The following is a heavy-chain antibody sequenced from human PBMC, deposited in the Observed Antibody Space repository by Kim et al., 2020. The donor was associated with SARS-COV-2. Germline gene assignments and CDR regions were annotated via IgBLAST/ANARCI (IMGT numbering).Heavy chain of an antibody. V-gene: IGHV6-1*01. CDR1: GDSVSSHSAT. CDR3: ARESRAGSHHTAPLHFFFFGMDV. J-gene: IGHJ6*02. Sequence: SPTLSLTCAISGDSVSSHSATWDWIRQSPSRGLEWLGRTYYRSRWYNDYAVSVKSRITINPDTYRNQFSLQLNSVTPEDTAVYFCARESRAGSHHTAPLHFFFFGMDVWGQGTTVTVSS. CDR2: TYYRSRWYN. D-gene: IGHD5-18*01.